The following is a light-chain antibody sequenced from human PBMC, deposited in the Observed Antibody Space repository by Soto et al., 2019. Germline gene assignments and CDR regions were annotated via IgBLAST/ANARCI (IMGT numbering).Light chain of an antibody. Sequence: QAVVTQEPSLTGSPGGTVTLTCASSTGAVTSGYYPNWFQQKPGQAPRALIYSTNNKYSWTPVRFSGSLLGGKAALTLSGVQPEDEAEYYCLLYYGGQMGVFGGGTKLTVL. J-gene: IGLJ2*01. CDR2: STN. CDR3: LLYYGGQMGV. V-gene: IGLV7-43*01. CDR1: TGAVTSGYY.